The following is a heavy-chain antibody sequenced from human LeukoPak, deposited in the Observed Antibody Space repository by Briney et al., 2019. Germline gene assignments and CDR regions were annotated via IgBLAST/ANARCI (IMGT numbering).Heavy chain of an antibody. J-gene: IGHJ4*02. CDR1: GFTFSSYS. Sequence: PGGSLRLSCAASGFTFSSYSMNWVRQAPGKGLEWVSSISSSSGYIYYADSVKGRFTISRDNAKNSLYLQMNSLRAEDTAVYYCARDFRSSSWYHGYFDYWGQGTLVTVSS. V-gene: IGHV3-21*01. CDR2: ISSSSGYI. D-gene: IGHD6-13*01. CDR3: ARDFRSSSWYHGYFDY.